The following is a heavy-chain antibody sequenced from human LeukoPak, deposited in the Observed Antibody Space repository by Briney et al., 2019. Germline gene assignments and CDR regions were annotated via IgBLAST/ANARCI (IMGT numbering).Heavy chain of an antibody. CDR3: ARSARDTVYYDGSGVAFDI. CDR1: GGTFSSYA. CDR2: IIPILGIA. J-gene: IGHJ3*02. Sequence: GASVKVSCKASGGTFSSYAISWARQAPGQGLEWMGRIIPILGIANYAQKFQGRVTITADKSTSTAYMELSSLRSEDTAVYYCARSARDTVYYDGSGVAFDIWGQGTMVTVSS. D-gene: IGHD3-22*01. V-gene: IGHV1-69*04.